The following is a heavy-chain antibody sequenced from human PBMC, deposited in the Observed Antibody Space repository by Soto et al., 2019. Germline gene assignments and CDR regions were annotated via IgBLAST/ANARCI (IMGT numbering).Heavy chain of an antibody. CDR1: GGTFGRNT. CDR3: ARDLNWALDY. D-gene: IGHD7-27*01. V-gene: IGHV1-69*01. CDR2: IVPIFGTF. J-gene: IGHJ4*02. Sequence: QVHLVQSAAEVKKPGSSVRVSCTVSGGTFGRNTIVWVLQAPEQGLECMGHIVPIFGTFKYAQKFQGRVTFTADESTTTAYMDLSSLTSEDTAVYFCARDLNWALDYWGQGTLVTVSS.